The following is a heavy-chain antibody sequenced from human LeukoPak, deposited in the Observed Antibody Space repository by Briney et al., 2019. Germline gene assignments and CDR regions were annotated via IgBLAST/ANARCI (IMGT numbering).Heavy chain of an antibody. V-gene: IGHV3-21*04. CDR2: ISSSSSYI. D-gene: IGHD3-3*01. CDR3: ARVYEWLLNWFDP. Sequence: GGSLRLSCAASGFTFSSYSMNWVRQAPGKGLEWVSSISSSSSYIYYADSVKGRFTISRDNAKNSLYLQMNSLRSDDTAVYYCARVYEWLLNWFDPWGQGTLVTVSS. J-gene: IGHJ5*02. CDR1: GFTFSSYS.